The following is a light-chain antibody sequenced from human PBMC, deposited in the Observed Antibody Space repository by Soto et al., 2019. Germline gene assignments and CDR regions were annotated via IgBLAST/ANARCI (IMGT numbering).Light chain of an antibody. V-gene: IGKV3-20*01. Sequence: EIVLAQSPDTLSLSPGESASLSCRASQTVSSNSLAWYQQKAGQAPRLLVYGASSRATGIPDRFSGSGSETDFTLTISRLEPEDFAVYFCQHYGSSRLTFGGGTKVEIK. J-gene: IGKJ4*01. CDR2: GAS. CDR1: QTVSSNS. CDR3: QHYGSSRLT.